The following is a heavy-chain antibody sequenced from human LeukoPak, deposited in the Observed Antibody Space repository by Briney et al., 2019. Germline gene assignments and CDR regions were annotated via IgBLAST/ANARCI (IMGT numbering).Heavy chain of an antibody. Sequence: PRGSLRLSCAASGFTFSSYAMSWVRQAPGKGLEWVSAISGSGGSTYYADSVKGWFTISRDNSKNTLYLQMNSLRAEDTAVYYCAKDRRIQLWLGFDYWGQGTLVTVSS. D-gene: IGHD5-18*01. CDR1: GFTFSSYA. CDR3: AKDRRIQLWLGFDY. CDR2: ISGSGGST. V-gene: IGHV3-23*01. J-gene: IGHJ4*02.